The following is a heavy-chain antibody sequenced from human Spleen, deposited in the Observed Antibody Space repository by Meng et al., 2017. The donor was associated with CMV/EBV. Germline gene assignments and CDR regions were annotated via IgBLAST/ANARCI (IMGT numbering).Heavy chain of an antibody. D-gene: IGHD5-18*01. Sequence: ASGYTFNGYYIHWVRQAPGQGLEWMGWIDPNSGGTKYSQKFQGRVTMTRDTSSQTAYMELSRLTSDDTAVFFCARGGIQFWLNFFDLWGPGTLVTVSS. CDR3: ARGGIQFWLNFFDL. J-gene: IGHJ4*02. CDR2: IDPNSGGT. CDR1: GYTFNGYY. V-gene: IGHV1-2*02.